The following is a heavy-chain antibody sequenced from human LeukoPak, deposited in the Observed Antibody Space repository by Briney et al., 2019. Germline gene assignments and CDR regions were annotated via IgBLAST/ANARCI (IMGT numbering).Heavy chain of an antibody. CDR3: ARYDYYGSGSYSFDP. D-gene: IGHD3-10*01. J-gene: IGHJ5*02. CDR2: IIPIFGTA. CDR1: GGTFSSYA. V-gene: IGHV1-69*01. Sequence: SVKVSCKASGGTFSSYAINWVRQAPGQGLEWMGGIIPIFGTANYAQKFQGRVTITADESTSTAYMELSSLRSEDTAVYYCARYDYYGSGSYSFDPWGQGTLVTVSS.